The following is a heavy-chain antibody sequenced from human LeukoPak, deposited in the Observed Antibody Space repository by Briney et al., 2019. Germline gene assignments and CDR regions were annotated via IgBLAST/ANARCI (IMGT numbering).Heavy chain of an antibody. V-gene: IGHV4-59*08. Sequence: SESLSLTCTVSGGSISNYYWSWGRQSPAKGLEWIGYIYYGGSTNYNPSLKSRVTISVDTSKNQFSLKLSSVTAADTAVYYCAIPYYYDSSGYYLPGYWGQGTLVTVSS. CDR2: IYYGGST. J-gene: IGHJ4*02. D-gene: IGHD3-22*01. CDR1: GGSISNYY. CDR3: AIPYYYDSSGYYLPGY.